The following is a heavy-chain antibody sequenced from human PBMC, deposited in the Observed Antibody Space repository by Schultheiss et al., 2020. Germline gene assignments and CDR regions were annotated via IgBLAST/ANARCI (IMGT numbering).Heavy chain of an antibody. J-gene: IGHJ4*02. D-gene: IGHD3-10*01. CDR1: GFTFSSYD. Sequence: GESLKISCAASGFTFSSYDMSWVRQAPGKGLEWVSVIYSGGSTYYADSVKGRFTISRDNSKNTLYLQMNSLRAEDTAVYYCARGVGRNYYGSGSYGYWGQGTLVTVSS. V-gene: IGHV3-66*01. CDR3: ARGVGRNYYGSGSYGY. CDR2: IYSGGST.